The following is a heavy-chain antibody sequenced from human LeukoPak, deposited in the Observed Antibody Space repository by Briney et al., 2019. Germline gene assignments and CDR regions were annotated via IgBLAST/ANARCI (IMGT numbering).Heavy chain of an antibody. D-gene: IGHD2-2*02. Sequence: SVKVSCKASGGTFSSYAISWVRQAPGQGLEWMGGIIPIFGTANYAQKFQGRVTITTDESTSTAYMELSSLRSEDTAVYYCASSRYCSSTSCYTPYYYYYYMDVWGQGTTVTVSS. CDR3: ASSRYCSSTSCYTPYYYYYYMDV. V-gene: IGHV1-69*05. J-gene: IGHJ6*03. CDR1: GGTFSSYA. CDR2: IIPIFGTA.